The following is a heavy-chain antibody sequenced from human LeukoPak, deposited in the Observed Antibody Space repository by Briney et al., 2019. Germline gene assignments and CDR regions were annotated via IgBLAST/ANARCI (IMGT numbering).Heavy chain of an antibody. J-gene: IGHJ4*02. CDR2: IIPIFGTA. CDR1: GGTFSSYV. Sequence: SVKVSRKASGGTFSSYVISWVRQAPGHGLEWMGRIIPIFGTANYAQKFQGRVTITTDEATSTAYMELNSLRSEDTAVYYCASRSFSGGSGSYNIRDYWGQGTLVTVSS. CDR3: ASRSFSGGSGSYNIRDY. D-gene: IGHD3-10*01. V-gene: IGHV1-69*05.